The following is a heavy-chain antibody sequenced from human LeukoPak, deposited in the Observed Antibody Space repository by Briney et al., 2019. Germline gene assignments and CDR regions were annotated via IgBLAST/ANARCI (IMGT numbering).Heavy chain of an antibody. CDR2: ISSSSSYI. J-gene: IGHJ4*02. D-gene: IGHD3-9*01. CDR1: GFTFSSYS. V-gene: IGHV3-21*01. CDR3: ARETGYDISSG. Sequence: GGSLRLFCAASGFTFSSYSMNWVRQAPGKGLEWVSSISSSSSYIYYADSVKGRLTISRDNAKNSLYLQMNSLRAEDTAVYYCARETGYDISSGWGQGTLVTVSS.